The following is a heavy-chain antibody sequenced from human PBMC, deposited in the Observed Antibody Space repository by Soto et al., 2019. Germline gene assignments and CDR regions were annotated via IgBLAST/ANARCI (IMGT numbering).Heavy chain of an antibody. CDR2: INGDETTT. CDR1: DFSISTFW. J-gene: IGHJ6*02. CDR3: ARGYDFWSGYYRPYGLDL. D-gene: IGHD3-3*01. V-gene: IGHV3-74*01. Sequence: EMQLVESGGGLGQPGGSLRLSCAASDFSISTFWMHWVRQGPGKGLVWVSRINGDETTTEYADFVKGRFTVSRDNAKNTVYLQMNSLTAEDTALYYGARGYDFWSGYYRPYGLDLWGQGTAVTVSS.